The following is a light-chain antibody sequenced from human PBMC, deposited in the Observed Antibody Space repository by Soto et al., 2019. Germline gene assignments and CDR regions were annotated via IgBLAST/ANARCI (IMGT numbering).Light chain of an antibody. Sequence: EILLTQSQGTLSLSPGETATLSCRASQSVTSTYLAWYQQRPGQSPRLIIYGGSTRATGFPDRFSGGGSGTDFTLTISRLEPEDSAVYYCHCQQFDSSRIYSFGQGTKLEI. CDR3: QQFDSSRIYS. CDR2: GGS. CDR1: QSVTSTY. V-gene: IGKV3-20*01. J-gene: IGKJ2*03.